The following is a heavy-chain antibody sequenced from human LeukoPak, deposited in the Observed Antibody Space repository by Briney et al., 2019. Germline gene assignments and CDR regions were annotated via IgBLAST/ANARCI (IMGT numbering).Heavy chain of an antibody. CDR3: ARAYSPYYDFWTGLFDY. D-gene: IGHD3-3*01. V-gene: IGHV1-69*13. CDR1: GGTFSSYA. CDR2: IIPIFGTA. Sequence: GASVKVSCKASGGTFSSYAISWVRQAPGQGLEWMGGIIPIFGTANYAQKFQGRVTITADESTSTAYMELSSLRSEDTAVYYCARAYSPYYDFWTGLFDYWGQGTLVTVSS. J-gene: IGHJ4*02.